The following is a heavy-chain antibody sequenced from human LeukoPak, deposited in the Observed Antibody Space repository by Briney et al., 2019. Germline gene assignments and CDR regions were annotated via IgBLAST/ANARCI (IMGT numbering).Heavy chain of an antibody. CDR2: ISGSASLT. CDR3: AKKRIAAAGKNDFDY. D-gene: IGHD6-13*01. V-gene: IGHV3-23*01. J-gene: IGHJ4*02. CDR1: GFTFGSYA. Sequence: GGSLRLSCAASGFTFGSYAVSWVRQAPGKGLEWVSFISGSASLTYYADSVKGRFTISRDNSKNTVYLQMNSLRVEDTAVYHCAKKRIAAAGKNDFDYWGQGTLVTVSS.